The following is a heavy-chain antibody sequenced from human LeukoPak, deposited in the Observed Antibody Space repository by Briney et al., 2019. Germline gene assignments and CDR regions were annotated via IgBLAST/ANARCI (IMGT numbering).Heavy chain of an antibody. CDR2: IYYSGST. CDR1: GDSISSYY. Sequence: KTSETLSLTCTVSGDSISSYYWSWIRQPPGKGLEWIGYIYYSGSTYNPSLKSRVTISADTSKNQFSLKLISVTAADTAVYYCASRKLGNDYWGQGTLVTVSS. J-gene: IGHJ4*02. D-gene: IGHD7-27*01. V-gene: IGHV4-59*01. CDR3: ASRKLGNDY.